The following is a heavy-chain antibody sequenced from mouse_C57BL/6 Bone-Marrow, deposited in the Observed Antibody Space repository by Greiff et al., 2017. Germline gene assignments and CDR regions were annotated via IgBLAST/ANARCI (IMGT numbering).Heavy chain of an antibody. V-gene: IGHV1-78*01. Sequence: VQGVESDAELVKPGASVKISCKVSGYTFTDHTIHWMKQRPEQGLEWIGYIYPRDGSTKYNEKFKGKATLTADKSSSTAYMQLNSLTSEDSAVYFCARRRRKYSNHGAWFAYWGQGTLVTVSA. CDR3: ARRRRKYSNHGAWFAY. CDR2: IYPRDGST. D-gene: IGHD2-5*01. J-gene: IGHJ3*01. CDR1: GYTFTDHT.